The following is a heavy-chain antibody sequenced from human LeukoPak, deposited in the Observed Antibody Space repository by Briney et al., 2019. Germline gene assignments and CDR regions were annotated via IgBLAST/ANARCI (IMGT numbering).Heavy chain of an antibody. CDR3: ARDAPLLVWYDMLTGYRTFDP. V-gene: IGHV4-39*06. Sequence: SETLSLTCTVSGGSISSSSYYWGWIRQPPGKGLEWIGSIYYSGSTYYNPSLKSRVTISVDTSKNQFALKLSSVTAADTAVYYCARDAPLLVWYDMLTGYRTFDPWGQGTLVTVSS. J-gene: IGHJ5*02. D-gene: IGHD3-9*01. CDR2: IYYSGST. CDR1: GGSISSSSYY.